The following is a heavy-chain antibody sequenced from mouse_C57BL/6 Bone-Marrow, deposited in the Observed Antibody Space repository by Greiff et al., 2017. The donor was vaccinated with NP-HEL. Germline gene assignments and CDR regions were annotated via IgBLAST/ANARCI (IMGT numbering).Heavy chain of an antibody. CDR2: ISYSGST. V-gene: IGHV3-8*01. D-gene: IGHD1-1*01. CDR1: GYSITSDY. CDR3: ARYPYYYGSSYGYFDV. J-gene: IGHJ1*03. Sequence: EVQPVESGPGLAKPSQTLSLPCSVTGYSITSDYWNWIRKFPGNKLEYMGYISYSGSTYYNPSLKSRISITRDTSKNQYYLQLNSVTTEDTATYYCARYPYYYGSSYGYFDVWGTGTTVTVSS.